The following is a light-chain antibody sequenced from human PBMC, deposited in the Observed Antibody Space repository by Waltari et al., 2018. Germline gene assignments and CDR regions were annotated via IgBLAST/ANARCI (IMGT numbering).Light chain of an antibody. J-gene: IGKJ4*01. Sequence: DIVLTQSPGTLSLSPGETASLPCSASQSITNNYLAWYQQIPGQAPRVLIYHASTRANGIPDRFSGSGSGTDFTLTISRLEPEDFAVYYCQKYGSTPRPFGGGTKVEIK. CDR3: QKYGSTPRP. V-gene: IGKV3-20*01. CDR2: HAS. CDR1: QSITNNY.